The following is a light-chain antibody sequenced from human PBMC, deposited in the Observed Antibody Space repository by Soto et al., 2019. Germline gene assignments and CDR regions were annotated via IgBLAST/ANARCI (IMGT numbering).Light chain of an antibody. CDR3: QQANSFPHT. CDR1: QSISNY. J-gene: IGKJ5*01. Sequence: DIQMTQSPSSLTASVGDRVTITCRASQSISNYVNWYQQKPGKAPNLLIYSGSSLQSGVPSRFSGSGSGTDFTLTISSLQPEDFATYYCQQANSFPHTFGQGTRLEIK. V-gene: IGKV1-39*01. CDR2: SGS.